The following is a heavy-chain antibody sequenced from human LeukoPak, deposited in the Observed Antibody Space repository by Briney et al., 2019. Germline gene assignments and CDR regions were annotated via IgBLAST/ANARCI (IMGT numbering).Heavy chain of an antibody. CDR3: ARGRPYYYGAFDI. CDR2: INHSGST. J-gene: IGHJ3*02. V-gene: IGHV4-34*01. Sequence: KPSETLSLTCAVYGGSFSGYYWSWIRQPPGKGLEWIGEINHSGSTNYNPSLKSRVTISVDTSKNQFSLKLSSVTAADTAVYYCARGRPYYYGAFDIWGQGTMVTVSS. CDR1: GGSFSGYY. D-gene: IGHD3-10*01.